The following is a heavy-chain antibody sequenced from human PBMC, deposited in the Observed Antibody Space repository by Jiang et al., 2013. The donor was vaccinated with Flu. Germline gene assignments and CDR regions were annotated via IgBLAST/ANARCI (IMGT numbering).Heavy chain of an antibody. V-gene: IGHV4-34*01. CDR1: GGSFSGYS. J-gene: IGHJ4*02. CDR3: ARGGVAPATPGYYYDY. Sequence: SLTCAVYGGSFSGYSWNWIRQPPGKGLEWIGEIIHSGYTKYNPSLNIRGTISIDTSKNQFSLELKSVTAADTAIYYCARGGVAPATPGYYYDYWGQGTLVTVSS. D-gene: IGHD2-15*01. CDR2: IIHSGYT.